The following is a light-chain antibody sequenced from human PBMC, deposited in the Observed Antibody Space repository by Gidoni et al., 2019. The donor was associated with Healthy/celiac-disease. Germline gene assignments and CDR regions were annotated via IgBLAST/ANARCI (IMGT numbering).Light chain of an antibody. CDR2: LGS. Sequence: DIVMTQSTLSLPVTPGEPDSISCRSSQSLLHSNGYNYLDWYLQKPGQSPQLLIYLGSNRASGVPDRFSGSGSGTYFTLKISRVEAEDVGVYYCMQALQTPLTFGGGTKVEIK. CDR1: QSLLHSNGYNY. V-gene: IGKV2-28*01. J-gene: IGKJ4*01. CDR3: MQALQTPLT.